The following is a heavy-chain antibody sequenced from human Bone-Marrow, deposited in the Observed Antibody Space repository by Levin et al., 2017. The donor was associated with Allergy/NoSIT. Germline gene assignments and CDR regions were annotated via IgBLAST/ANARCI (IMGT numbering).Heavy chain of an antibody. Sequence: GWSLRLSCSASGFTFSGYAMYWVRQAPGKGLEFVSAISDNGGTTYYADSVKGRFTISRDNSKNTVYVQMSSLRDEDTAVYYCAKEYRSGWYAFDIWGQGTMVTVSS. CDR2: ISDNGGTT. V-gene: IGHV3-64*05. D-gene: IGHD6-19*01. CDR1: GFTFSGYA. J-gene: IGHJ3*02. CDR3: AKEYRSGWYAFDI.